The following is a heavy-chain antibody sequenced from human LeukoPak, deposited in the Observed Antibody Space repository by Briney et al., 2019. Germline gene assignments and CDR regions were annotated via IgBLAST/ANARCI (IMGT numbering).Heavy chain of an antibody. V-gene: IGHV4-39*01. Sequence: PSETLSLTCTVSGGSISSYYWSWIRQPPGKGLEWIGSIYYSGSTYYNPSLKSRVTISVDTSKNQFSLKLSSVTAADTAVYYCARRDIAAAGWDWGQGTLVTVSS. J-gene: IGHJ4*02. CDR2: IYYSGST. D-gene: IGHD6-13*01. CDR3: ARRDIAAAGWD. CDR1: GGSISSYY.